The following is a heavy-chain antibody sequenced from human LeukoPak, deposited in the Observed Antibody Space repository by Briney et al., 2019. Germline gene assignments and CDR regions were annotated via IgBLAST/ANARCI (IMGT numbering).Heavy chain of an antibody. CDR1: GVSISSYY. V-gene: IGHV4-59*01. Sequence: SETLSLTCTVSGVSISSYYWSWLRQPPGKGLEWIGYIYYSGSTNYNPSLKSRVTISVDTSKNQFSLKLSSVTPADTAVYYCARYGSGSYRQFDCWGQGTLVTVSS. CDR2: IYYSGST. CDR3: ARYGSGSYRQFDC. D-gene: IGHD3-10*01. J-gene: IGHJ4*02.